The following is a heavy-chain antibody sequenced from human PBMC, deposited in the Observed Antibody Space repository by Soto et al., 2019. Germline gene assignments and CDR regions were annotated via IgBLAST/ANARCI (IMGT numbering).Heavy chain of an antibody. CDR3: ARQYFDWLKGPDYYFDY. Sequence: GGSLRLSCAASGFTFSSYAMSWVRQAPGKGLEWVSAISGSGGSTYYADSVKGRFTISRDNSKNTLYLQMNSLRAEDTAVYYCARQYFDWLKGPDYYFDYWGQGTLVTVSS. J-gene: IGHJ4*02. D-gene: IGHD3-9*01. CDR2: ISGSGGST. V-gene: IGHV3-23*01. CDR1: GFTFSSYA.